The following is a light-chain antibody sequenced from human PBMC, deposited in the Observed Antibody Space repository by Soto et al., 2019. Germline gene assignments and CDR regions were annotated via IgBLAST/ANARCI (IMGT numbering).Light chain of an antibody. CDR2: DVT. CDR3: CSYAGSYTFFV. Sequence: QSGLTQPRSVSGSPGQSVTISCTGTSSDVGGYNYVSWYQQHPGKAPKLMIYDVTKRPSGVPDRFSGSKSGNTASLTISGLQAEDEADYYCCSYAGSYTFFVFGTGTKVXV. CDR1: SSDVGGYNY. V-gene: IGLV2-11*01. J-gene: IGLJ1*01.